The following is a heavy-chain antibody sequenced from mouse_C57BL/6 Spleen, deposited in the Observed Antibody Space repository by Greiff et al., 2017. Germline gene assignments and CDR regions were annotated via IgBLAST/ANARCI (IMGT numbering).Heavy chain of an antibody. CDR3: ARDYGSSFDY. D-gene: IGHD1-1*01. CDR2: IRNKANGYTT. J-gene: IGHJ2*01. CDR1: GFTFTDYY. V-gene: IGHV7-3*01. Sequence: EVQLLESGGGLVQPGGSLSLSCAASGFTFTDYYMSWVRQPPGKALEWLGFIRNKANGYTTEYSASVKGRFTISRDNYQSILYLQKNALRAEDTATYYCARDYGSSFDYWGLGTTLTVSS.